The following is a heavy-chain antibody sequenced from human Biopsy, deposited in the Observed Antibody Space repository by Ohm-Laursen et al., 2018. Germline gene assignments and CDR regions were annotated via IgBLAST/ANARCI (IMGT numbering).Heavy chain of an antibody. D-gene: IGHD3-10*01. CDR3: ARTIMVGGVILNYFDY. J-gene: IGHJ4*02. CDR2: IFAGGGRT. Sequence: SLRLSCAASGLSFGTNYMTWVRQAPGKGLDWVSIIFAGGGRTYYADSVKGRFTISRDISENTVSLQMNSLRAEDTAVYYCARTIMVGGVILNYFDYWGQGTLVTVSS. V-gene: IGHV3-53*01. CDR1: GLSFGTNY.